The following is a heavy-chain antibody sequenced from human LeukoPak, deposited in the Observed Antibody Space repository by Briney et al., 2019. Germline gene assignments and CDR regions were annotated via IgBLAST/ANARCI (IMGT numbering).Heavy chain of an antibody. CDR3: ARSSYSSSSSV. CDR2: IYSGGIT. V-gene: IGHV3-53*01. Sequence: PGGSLRLSCAASGFTVSSNYMSWVRQAPGKGLEWVSVIYSGGITYYADSVKGRFTISRDNSKNTLYLQMNTLGAEDTAVYYCARSSYSSSSSVWGQGTMVTVSS. D-gene: IGHD6-6*01. CDR1: GFTVSSNY. J-gene: IGHJ3*01.